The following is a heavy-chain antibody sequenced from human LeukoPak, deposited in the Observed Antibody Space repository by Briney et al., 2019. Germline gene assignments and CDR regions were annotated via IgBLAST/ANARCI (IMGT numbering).Heavy chain of an antibody. CDR1: DGSINSDS. V-gene: IGHV4-59*01. J-gene: IGHJ4*02. Sequence: SETLSLTCTASDGSINSDSRTWIRQPPGKGLEWIGYIRYSGGTSYNPSFKSRVSISINTSKNLFSLKLRSVTTADTAIYYCARIPDVSGWPFDYWGQGTLVTVSS. CDR3: ARIPDVSGWPFDY. D-gene: IGHD6-19*01. CDR2: IRYSGGT.